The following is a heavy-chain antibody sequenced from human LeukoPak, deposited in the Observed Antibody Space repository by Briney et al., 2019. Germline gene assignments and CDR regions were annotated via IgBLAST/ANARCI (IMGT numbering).Heavy chain of an antibody. Sequence: GGSLSLSCAASGFTFSSYAMHWVRQAPGKGLEWVSAISGSGGSTYYADSVKGRFTISRDNSKNTLYLQMNSLRAEDTAVYYCAKGGGDWDYYYYGMDVWGQGTTVTVSS. CDR3: AKGGGDWDYYYYGMDV. CDR1: GFTFSSYA. D-gene: IGHD2-21*02. V-gene: IGHV3-23*01. CDR2: ISGSGGST. J-gene: IGHJ6*02.